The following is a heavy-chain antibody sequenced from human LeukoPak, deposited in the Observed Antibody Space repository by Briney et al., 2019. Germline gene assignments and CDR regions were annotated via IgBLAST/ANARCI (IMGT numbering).Heavy chain of an antibody. V-gene: IGHV4-34*01. D-gene: IGHD4-17*01. CDR3: ARSPNTVTTYRFDY. CDR1: GGSFSGYY. CDR2: INHSGST. Sequence: PSETLPLTCAVYGGSFSGYYWSWIRQPPGKGLEWIGEINHSGSTNYNPSLKSRVTISVDTSKNQFSLKLSSVTAADTAVYYCARSPNTVTTYRFDYWGQGTLVTVSS. J-gene: IGHJ4*02.